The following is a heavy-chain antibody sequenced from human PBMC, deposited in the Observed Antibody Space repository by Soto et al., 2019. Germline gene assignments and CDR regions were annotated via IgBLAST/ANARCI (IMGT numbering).Heavy chain of an antibody. CDR1: GGTFSSYA. J-gene: IGHJ6*02. D-gene: IGHD2-15*01. CDR3: AARRNCSSTSCYRSIYCSGGSCYSSYHYYGMDV. V-gene: IGHV1-69*13. CDR2: IIPIFGTA. Sequence: SVKVSCKASGGTFSSYAISWVRQAPGQGLEWMGGIIPIFGTANYAQKFQGRVTITADGSTSTAYMELSSLRSEDTAMYYCAARRNCSSTSCYRSIYCSGGSCYSSYHYYGMDVWGQGTTVGVSS.